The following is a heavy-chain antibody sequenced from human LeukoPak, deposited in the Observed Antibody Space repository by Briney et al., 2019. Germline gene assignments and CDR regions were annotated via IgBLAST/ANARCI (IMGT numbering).Heavy chain of an antibody. CDR2: IYSGGST. CDR1: GFTVSSNY. Sequence: GGSLRLSCAASGFTVSSNYMSWVRQAPGKGLEWVSVIYSGGSTYYADSVKGRFTISRDNSKNTLYLQMNSLRAEDTAVYYCARDRRYDYYYGMDVWGQGTTVTVSS. CDR3: ARDRRYDYYYGMDV. J-gene: IGHJ6*02. V-gene: IGHV3-53*01. D-gene: IGHD1-14*01.